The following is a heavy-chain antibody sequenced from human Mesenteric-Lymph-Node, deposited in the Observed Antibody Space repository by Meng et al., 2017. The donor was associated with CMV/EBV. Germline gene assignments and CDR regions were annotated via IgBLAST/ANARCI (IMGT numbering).Heavy chain of an antibody. D-gene: IGHD1-7*01. CDR1: GGSVSSGSYY. Sequence: SETLSLTCTVSGGSVSSGSYYWSWIRQPPGKGLEWIGYIYYSGSTNYNPSLKSRVTISVDTSKSQFSLQLSSVTAADTAVYYCARQSGGIGTAGYYFDYWGQGTLVTVSS. CDR3: ARQSGGIGTAGYYFDY. J-gene: IGHJ4*02. V-gene: IGHV4-61*01. CDR2: IYYSGST.